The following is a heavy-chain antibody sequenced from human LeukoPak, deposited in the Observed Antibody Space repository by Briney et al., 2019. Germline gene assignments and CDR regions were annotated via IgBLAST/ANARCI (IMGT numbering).Heavy chain of an antibody. Sequence: GGSLRLSCAASGFPFSTYDMSWVRQAPGKGLEWVSVILGSDGKTYYADSVKGRFTISRDNSKNTLYLQMNSLRAEDTAVYYCAKDRRGFSWFDYWGQGTLVTVSS. V-gene: IGHV3-23*01. CDR2: ILGSDGKT. J-gene: IGHJ4*02. CDR1: GFPFSTYD. D-gene: IGHD3-10*01. CDR3: AKDRRGFSWFDY.